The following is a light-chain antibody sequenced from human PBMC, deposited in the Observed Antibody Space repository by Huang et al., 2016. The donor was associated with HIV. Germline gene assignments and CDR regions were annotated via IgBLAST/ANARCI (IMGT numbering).Light chain of an antibody. Sequence: EIVMTQTPATLSVSPGGRVTLACRASQSVTNNLAWYQQKPGQAPRLLICGASNRATGIPARFSGSGSGTDFTLTISSLQSEDSAVYYCQQYIDLKTFGQGTKVEI. V-gene: IGKV3-15*01. J-gene: IGKJ1*01. CDR1: QSVTNN. CDR2: GAS. CDR3: QQYIDLKT.